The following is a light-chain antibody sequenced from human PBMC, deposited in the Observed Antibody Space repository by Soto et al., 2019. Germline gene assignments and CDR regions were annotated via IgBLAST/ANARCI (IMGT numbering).Light chain of an antibody. Sequence: DFQMTQSPSSLSASVGDRVSITCRANQNIGSYLNWYQQKPGRAPKVLIYAASSLQSGVPSRFSGSGSGTDFTLTISSLQREDFATYYCQQSYSTPYTFGPGTKVEIK. J-gene: IGKJ2*01. V-gene: IGKV1-39*01. CDR1: QNIGSY. CDR2: AAS. CDR3: QQSYSTPYT.